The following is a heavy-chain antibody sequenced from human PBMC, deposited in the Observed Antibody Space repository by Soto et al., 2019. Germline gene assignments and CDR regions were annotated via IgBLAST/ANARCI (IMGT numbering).Heavy chain of an antibody. CDR2: IYYSGRT. J-gene: IGHJ4*02. D-gene: IGHD3-3*02. CDR3: DRDPSNSPDYFDF. V-gene: IGHV4-30-4*01. Sequence: QVQLQESGPGLVKPSQTLSLTCTVSGGSIDNYEYYWTWIRQPPGKVLDWVGYIYYSGRTNYNPSLIPRLNISLDTSKNQFSLRLTSVSAADTAMYYCDRDPSNSPDYFDFWGQGTLVTVSS. CDR1: GGSIDNYEYY.